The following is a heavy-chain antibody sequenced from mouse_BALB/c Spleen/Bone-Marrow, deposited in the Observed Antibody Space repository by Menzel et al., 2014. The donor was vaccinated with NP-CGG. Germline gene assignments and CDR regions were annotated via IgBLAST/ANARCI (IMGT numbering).Heavy chain of an antibody. CDR3: AKGDNYRYDFDY. D-gene: IGHD2-14*01. CDR1: GYTFTSYV. CDR2: INPYNDGT. V-gene: IGHV1-14*01. J-gene: IGHJ2*01. Sequence: EVKLVESGPELVKPGASVKMSCKASGYTFTSYVMHWVKQKPGQGLEWIGYINPYNDGTKYNEKLKGKATLTSDKSSSTAYMELSSLTSEDSAVYYCAKGDNYRYDFDYWGQGTTLTVSS.